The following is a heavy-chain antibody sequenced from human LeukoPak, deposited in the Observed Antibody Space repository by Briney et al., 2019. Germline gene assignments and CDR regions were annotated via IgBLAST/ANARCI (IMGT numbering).Heavy chain of an antibody. V-gene: IGHV4-59*12. CDR3: AGRPAGTYYYGSGSQGNAFDI. Sequence: SETLSLTCTVSGGSISSYYWSWIRQPPGKGLEWIGYIYYSGSTNYNPSLKSRVTMSVDTSKNQFSLKLSSVTAADTAVYYCAGRPAGTYYYGSGSQGNAFDIWGQGTMVTVSS. CDR2: IYYSGST. J-gene: IGHJ3*02. CDR1: GGSISSYY. D-gene: IGHD3-10*01.